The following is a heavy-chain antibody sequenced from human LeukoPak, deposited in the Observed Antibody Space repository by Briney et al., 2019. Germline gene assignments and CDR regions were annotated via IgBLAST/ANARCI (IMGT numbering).Heavy chain of an antibody. CDR1: GFTLSTNA. Sequence: QPGGPLRLSCLTSGFTLSTNAMSWVRQAPGKGLEWISGISGSGASTYYADSVKGRFTISRDDSRNTLYLQMNSLRGDDTAVYYCAKDVGKWESLHFFDYWGQGTLVTVSS. CDR2: ISGSGAST. J-gene: IGHJ4*02. D-gene: IGHD1-26*01. CDR3: AKDVGKWESLHFFDY. V-gene: IGHV3-23*01.